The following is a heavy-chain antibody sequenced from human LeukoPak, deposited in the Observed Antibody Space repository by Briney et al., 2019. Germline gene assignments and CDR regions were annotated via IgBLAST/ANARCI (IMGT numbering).Heavy chain of an antibody. D-gene: IGHD3-3*01. Sequence: GASVKVSCKASGYTFTGYYMHWVRQAPGQGLEWMGWINPNSGGTNYAQKFQGRVTMTRDTSISTAYMELSRLRSDDTAVYYCARAGGVYDSWSGYHKEGYFDYWGQGTLVTVSS. V-gene: IGHV1-2*02. CDR3: ARAGGVYDSWSGYHKEGYFDY. CDR2: INPNSGGT. J-gene: IGHJ4*02. CDR1: GYTFTGYY.